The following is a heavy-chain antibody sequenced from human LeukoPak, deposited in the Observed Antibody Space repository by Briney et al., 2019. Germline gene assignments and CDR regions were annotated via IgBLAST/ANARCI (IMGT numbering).Heavy chain of an antibody. J-gene: IGHJ6*03. CDR2: IYYSGST. CDR1: GGSISSYY. V-gene: IGHV4-59*01. D-gene: IGHD1-26*01. Sequence: PSETLSLTCTVSGGSISSYYWSWIRQPPGKGLEWIGYIYYSGSTNYNPSLKSRVTISVDTSKNQFSLKLSSVTAADTAVYYCARGDGSGSYHTGYYYYMDVWGKGTTVTISS. CDR3: ARGDGSGSYHTGYYYYMDV.